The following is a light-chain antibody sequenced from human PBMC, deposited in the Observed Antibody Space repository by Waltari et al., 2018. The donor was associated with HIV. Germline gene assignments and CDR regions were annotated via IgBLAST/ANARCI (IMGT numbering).Light chain of an antibody. CDR2: EEN. CDR1: SSDIGNYKY. Sequence: QSALTQPASVSGSPGQSITISCTGASSDIGNYKYVSWYQHHPGIAPKLIIYEENNRPSGVSNRFSGSKSGKTASLTISGLQAEDESDYYCSSYTDSSVIFGGGTKVTVL. V-gene: IGLV2-14*01. CDR3: SSYTDSSVI. J-gene: IGLJ2*01.